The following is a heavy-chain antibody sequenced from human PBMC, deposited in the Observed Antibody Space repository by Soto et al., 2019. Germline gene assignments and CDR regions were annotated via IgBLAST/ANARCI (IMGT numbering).Heavy chain of an antibody. V-gene: IGHV1-69*02. J-gene: IGHJ4*02. CDR1: GGTFSSYT. CDR3: AMEYCSSTSCYRDY. Sequence: QVQLVQSGAEVKKPGSSVKVSCKASGGTFSSYTISWVRQAPGQGLEWMGRIIPILGIANYAQKFQGRVTITADKSPSTDYMELSSLRSEATAVYYCAMEYCSSTSCYRDYWGQGTLVTVSS. CDR2: IIPILGIA. D-gene: IGHD2-2*02.